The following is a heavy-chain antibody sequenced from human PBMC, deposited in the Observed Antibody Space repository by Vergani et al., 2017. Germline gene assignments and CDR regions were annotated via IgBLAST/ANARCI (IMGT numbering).Heavy chain of an antibody. V-gene: IGHV1-69*01. Sequence: QVQLVQSGAEVKKPGSSVKVSCKASGGTFSSYAISWVRQAPGQGLEWMGGIIPIFGTANYAQKFQGRVTSTADESTSTAYMELSSLRSEDTAVYYCASSPYYDFWSGYSRDYYYYYMDVWGKGP. J-gene: IGHJ6*03. CDR2: IIPIFGTA. D-gene: IGHD3-3*01. CDR3: ASSPYYDFWSGYSRDYYYYYMDV. CDR1: GGTFSSYA.